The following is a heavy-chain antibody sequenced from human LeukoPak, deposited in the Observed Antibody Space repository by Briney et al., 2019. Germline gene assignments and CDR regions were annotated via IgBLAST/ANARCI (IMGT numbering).Heavy chain of an antibody. CDR2: IRYDGSNK. CDR1: GFTFSSYG. V-gene: IGHV3-30*02. CDR3: ARGGSTSPNDAFDI. Sequence: GGSLRLSCAASGFTFSSYGMHWVRQAPGKGLEWVAFIRYDGSNKYYADSVKGRFTISRDNSKNTLYLQMGSLRAEDMAVYYCARGGSTSPNDAFDIWGQGAMVTVSS. J-gene: IGHJ3*02. D-gene: IGHD2-2*01.